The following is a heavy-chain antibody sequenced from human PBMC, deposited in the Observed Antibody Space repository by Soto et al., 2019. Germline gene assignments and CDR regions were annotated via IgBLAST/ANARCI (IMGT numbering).Heavy chain of an antibody. CDR2: ISGSGGST. V-gene: IGHV3-23*01. J-gene: IGHJ4*02. Sequence: EVQLLESGGGLVQPGGSLRLSCAASGFTFSSYAMSWVRQAPGKVLEWVSAISGSGGSTYYGDSLKGRFTISRDNSKNTLYLQMNSLRAEDTAVYDCAKHVVIISQPYFDYWGQGTLVTVSS. CDR1: GFTFSSYA. CDR3: AKHVVIISQPYFDY. D-gene: IGHD3-3*01.